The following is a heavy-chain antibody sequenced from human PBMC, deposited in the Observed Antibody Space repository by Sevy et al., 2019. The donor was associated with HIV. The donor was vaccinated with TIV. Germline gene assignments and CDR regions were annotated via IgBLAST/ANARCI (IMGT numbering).Heavy chain of an antibody. J-gene: IGHJ4*02. CDR3: AKDFAEYCSGGSCSAFDY. CDR2: IRYDGSNK. V-gene: IGHV3-30*02. D-gene: IGHD2-15*01. Sequence: GGSLRLSCAASGFTFSSYGMHWVRQAPGKGLEWVAFIRYDGSNKYYADSVKGRFTISRDNSKNTLYLQMNSLRAEDTAVYYGAKDFAEYCSGGSCSAFDYWGQGTLVTVSS. CDR1: GFTFSSYG.